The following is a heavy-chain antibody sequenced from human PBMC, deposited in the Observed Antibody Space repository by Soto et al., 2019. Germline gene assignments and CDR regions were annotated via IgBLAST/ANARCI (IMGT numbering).Heavy chain of an antibody. CDR1: GFTFSRNA. CDR3: AKDIDQYSSPPYYFDY. D-gene: IGHD6-6*01. Sequence: GGSLRLSCAASGFTFSRNAMSWVRQAPGKGLEWVSAISGSGGSTYYADSVKGRFTISRDNSKNTLYLQMNSLRAEDTAVYYCAKDIDQYSSPPYYFDYWGQGTLVTVS. V-gene: IGHV3-23*01. J-gene: IGHJ4*02. CDR2: ISGSGGST.